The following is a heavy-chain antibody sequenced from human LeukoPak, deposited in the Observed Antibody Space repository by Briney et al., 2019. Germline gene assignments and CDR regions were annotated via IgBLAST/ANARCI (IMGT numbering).Heavy chain of an antibody. Sequence: SVKVSCKASGGTFSSYAISWVRQAPGQGLEWMGGIIPIFGTANYAQKFQGRVTITADESTSTAYMELSSLRPEDTAVYYCARGGAYYDSSGYYSFDYWGQGTLVTVSS. V-gene: IGHV1-69*13. CDR2: IIPIFGTA. D-gene: IGHD3-22*01. CDR1: GGTFSSYA. CDR3: ARGGAYYDSSGYYSFDY. J-gene: IGHJ4*02.